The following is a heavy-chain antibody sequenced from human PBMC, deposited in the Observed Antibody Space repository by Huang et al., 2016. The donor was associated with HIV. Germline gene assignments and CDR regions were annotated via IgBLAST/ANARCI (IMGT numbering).Heavy chain of an antibody. D-gene: IGHD3-16*01. CDR2: SNPGDNSK. V-gene: IGHV1-46*01. CDR3: ARSGGAYTDNWLDH. Sequence: VQLVQSGAAEKKPGASVKVSCKASGYTFSSNYIHWVRQAPGLGFEWMGISNPGDNSKTFAPKFRGRLTMTRDTSTSTVYMELNSRTSHDTAVYYCARSGGAYTDNWLDHWGQGTLVTVSS. J-gene: IGHJ5*02. CDR1: GYTFSSNY.